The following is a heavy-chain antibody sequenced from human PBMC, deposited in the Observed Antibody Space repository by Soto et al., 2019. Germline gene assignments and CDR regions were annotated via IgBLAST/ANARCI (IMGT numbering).Heavy chain of an antibody. CDR1: GYSFTSYW. CDR2: IDPSDSYT. CDR3: ARLEYYYDSSGPKGAFDI. Sequence: GESLKISCKGSGYSFTSYWISWVRQMPGKGLEWMGRIDPSDSYTNYSPSFQGHVTISADKSISTAYLQWSSLKASDTAMYYCARLEYYYDSSGPKGAFDIWGQGTMVTVSS. J-gene: IGHJ3*02. D-gene: IGHD3-22*01. V-gene: IGHV5-10-1*01.